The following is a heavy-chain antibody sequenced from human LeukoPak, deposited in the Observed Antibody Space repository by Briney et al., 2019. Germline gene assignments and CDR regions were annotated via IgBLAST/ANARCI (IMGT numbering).Heavy chain of an antibody. CDR1: GFTFSSYW. J-gene: IGHJ4*02. V-gene: IGHV3-74*01. D-gene: IGHD3-10*01. Sequence: GGSLRLSCAASGFTFSSYWMHWVRQAPGKGLVWVSRINSDGTTTYADSVKGRFTISRDNAKNTLYLQMNRLRAEDTALYYCASTYYYRLPDWGQGTLVTVSS. CDR3: ASTYYYRLPD. CDR2: INSDGTT.